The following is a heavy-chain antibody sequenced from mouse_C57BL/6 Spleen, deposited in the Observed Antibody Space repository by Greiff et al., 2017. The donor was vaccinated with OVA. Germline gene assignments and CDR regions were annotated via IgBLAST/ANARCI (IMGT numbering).Heavy chain of an antibody. Sequence: EVMLVESGGDLVKPGGSLKLSCAASGFTFSSYGMSWVRQTPDKRLEWVATISSGGSYTYYPDSVKGRFTISRDNAKNTLYLQMSSLKSEDTAMYYCARWLPYYYAMDYWGQGPSVTVSS. J-gene: IGHJ4*01. CDR3: ARWLPYYYAMDY. V-gene: IGHV5-6*01. D-gene: IGHD2-2*01. CDR1: GFTFSSYG. CDR2: ISSGGSYT.